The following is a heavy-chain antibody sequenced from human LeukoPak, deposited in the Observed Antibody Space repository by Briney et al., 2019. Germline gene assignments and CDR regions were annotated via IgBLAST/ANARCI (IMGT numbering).Heavy chain of an antibody. CDR1: GFTFTSYW. CDR2: IKQDGSEK. D-gene: IGHD6-13*01. V-gene: IGHV3-7*03. Sequence: PGGSLRPSCAASGFTFTSYWMSWVRQAPGRGLEWLANIKQDGSEKYYVDSVKGRFTISRDNSKNTLYLQMNSLRAEDTAVYYCAKYDSSSWYRPFDYWGQGTLVTVSS. J-gene: IGHJ4*02. CDR3: AKYDSSSWYRPFDY.